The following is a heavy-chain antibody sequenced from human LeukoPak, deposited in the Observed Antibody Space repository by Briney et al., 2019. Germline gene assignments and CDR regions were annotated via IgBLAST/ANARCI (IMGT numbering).Heavy chain of an antibody. CDR2: IYYSGST. CDR3: AREAAAGYFDY. J-gene: IGHJ4*02. Sequence: SETLSLTCTVSGGSISSYYWSWIRQPPGKGLEWIGYIYYSGSTDYNPSLKSRVTISVDTSKNQFSLKLSSVTAADTAVYYCAREAAAGYFDYWGQGTLVTVSS. V-gene: IGHV4-59*01. D-gene: IGHD6-13*01. CDR1: GGSISSYY.